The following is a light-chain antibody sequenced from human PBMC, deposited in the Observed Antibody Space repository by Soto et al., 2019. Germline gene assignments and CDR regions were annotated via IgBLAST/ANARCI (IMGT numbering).Light chain of an antibody. V-gene: IGKV4-1*01. CDR2: WAS. J-gene: IGKJ3*01. CDR1: QSVLHSSNNKNY. CDR3: QQYYSIPQT. Sequence: DIVMTQSPDSLAVSLGERATINCKSSQSVLHSSNNKNYLTWYQQKPGQPPKLLIYWASTRESGVPDRFSGSGSGTDFTLTISSLQAEDVAVYYCQQYYSIPQTFGPGTKVDIK.